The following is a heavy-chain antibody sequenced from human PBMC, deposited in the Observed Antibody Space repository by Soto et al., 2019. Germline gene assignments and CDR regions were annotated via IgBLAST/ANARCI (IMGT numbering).Heavy chain of an antibody. CDR1: GFTFSSYA. D-gene: IGHD6-19*01. Sequence: GGSLRLSCAASGFTFSSYAMHWVRQAPGKGLEWVAVISYDGSNKYYADSVKGRFTISRDNSKNTLYLQMNSLRAEDTAVYYCARDENPHRGIAVAAVIDYWGQGTLVTVSS. J-gene: IGHJ4*02. V-gene: IGHV3-30-3*01. CDR2: ISYDGSNK. CDR3: ARDENPHRGIAVAAVIDY.